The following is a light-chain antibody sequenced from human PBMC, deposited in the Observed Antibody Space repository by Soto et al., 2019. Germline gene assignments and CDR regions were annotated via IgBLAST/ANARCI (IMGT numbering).Light chain of an antibody. Sequence: IVLMQSPGTLSLSPGERATLSCRASQSVSSSYLAWYQQQPGQAPRLLIYGASRRATGIPDRFSGSGSGTDFTLTVSRLEPEDVAVYYYHQYGNSPAPFGQGTKVDIK. CDR3: HQYGNSPAP. CDR1: QSVSSSY. J-gene: IGKJ1*01. CDR2: GAS. V-gene: IGKV3-20*01.